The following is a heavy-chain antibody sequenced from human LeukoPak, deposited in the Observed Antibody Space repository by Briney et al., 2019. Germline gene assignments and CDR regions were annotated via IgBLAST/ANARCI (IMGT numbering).Heavy chain of an antibody. D-gene: IGHD2-2*01. Sequence: SGTLSLTCAVSGGSISSSNWWSWVRQPPGKGLEWIGEIYHSGSTNYNPSLKSRVTISVDTSKNQFSLKLSSVTAADTAVYYCARGIDCSSTSCYWMRATGYSFDIWGQGTMVTVSS. CDR1: GGSISSSNW. CDR3: ARGIDCSSTSCYWMRATGYSFDI. CDR2: IYHSGST. J-gene: IGHJ3*02. V-gene: IGHV4-4*02.